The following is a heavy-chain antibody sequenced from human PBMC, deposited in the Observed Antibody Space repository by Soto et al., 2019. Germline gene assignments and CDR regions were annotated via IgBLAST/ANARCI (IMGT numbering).Heavy chain of an antibody. Sequence: HVQLVQSRAEVKQPGASVKISCTSSGYMFTNYFIHWGRLAPGQGPQWIGIFNPHFGSTGTAQQFQGSVTMPTDTSPSTVSLEVRNLRLQDTGVYFCARGGSVVLVPEDGNVDHYGMDYWGQGTTVTVS. CDR1: GYMFTNYF. CDR2: FNPHFGST. V-gene: IGHV1-46*01. J-gene: IGHJ6*02. CDR3: ARGGSVVLVPEDGNVDHYGMDY. D-gene: IGHD1-26*01.